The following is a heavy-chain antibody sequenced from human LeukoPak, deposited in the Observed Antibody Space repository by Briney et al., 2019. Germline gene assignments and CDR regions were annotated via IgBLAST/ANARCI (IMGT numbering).Heavy chain of an antibody. V-gene: IGHV3-30-3*01. CDR1: GFTFSSYA. CDR2: ISYDGSNK. CDR3: ARDRSKVPAADHLFDP. D-gene: IGHD2-2*01. Sequence: GGSLRLSCAASGFTFSSYAMHWVRQAPGKGLEWVAVISYDGSNKYYADSVKGRFTISRDNSKNTLYLQMNSLRAEDTAVYYCARDRSKVPAADHLFDPWGQGILVTVSS. J-gene: IGHJ5*02.